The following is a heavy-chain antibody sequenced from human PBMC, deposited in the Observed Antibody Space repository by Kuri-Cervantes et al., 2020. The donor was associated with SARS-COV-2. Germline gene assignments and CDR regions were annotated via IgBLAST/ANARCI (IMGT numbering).Heavy chain of an antibody. J-gene: IGHJ6*03. Sequence: ASVKVSCKASGYTFTSYGISWVRQAPGQGLEWMGWISAYNGNTNYAQKLQGRATMTTDTSTSTAYMELRSLRSDDAAVYYCARVGEDIVVVPAAIPYYYYYMDVWGKGTTVTVSS. CDR2: ISAYNGNT. V-gene: IGHV1-18*01. D-gene: IGHD2-2*01. CDR3: ARVGEDIVVVPAAIPYYYYYMDV. CDR1: GYTFTSYG.